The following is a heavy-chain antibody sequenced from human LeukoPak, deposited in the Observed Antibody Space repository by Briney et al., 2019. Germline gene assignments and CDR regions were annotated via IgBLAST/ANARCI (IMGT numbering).Heavy chain of an antibody. CDR1: GFTFSGSA. D-gene: IGHD3-10*01. Sequence: GGSLRLSCAASGFTFSGSAMHWVRQAPGKGLEWVGRIRSKANSYATAYAASVKGRFTISRDDSKNTAYLQMNSLKTEDTAVYYCSTYYYGSGSSIRPRYYYYGMDVWGQGTTVTVSS. J-gene: IGHJ6*02. CDR2: IRSKANSYAT. CDR3: STYYYGSGSSIRPRYYYYGMDV. V-gene: IGHV3-73*01.